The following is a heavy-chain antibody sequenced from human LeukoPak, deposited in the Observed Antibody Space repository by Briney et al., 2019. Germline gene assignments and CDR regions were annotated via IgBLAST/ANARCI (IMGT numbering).Heavy chain of an antibody. CDR2: ISSSSYI. CDR3: ARGPPPYGGNYRFGY. Sequence: GGSLRLSCAASGLTFSSYSMNWVRQAPGKGLEWVSSISSSSYIYYADSVKGRFTISRDNAKNSLYLQMNSLRAEDTAVYYCARGPPPYGGNYRFGYWGQGTLVTVSS. D-gene: IGHD4-23*01. J-gene: IGHJ4*02. CDR1: GLTFSSYS. V-gene: IGHV3-21*01.